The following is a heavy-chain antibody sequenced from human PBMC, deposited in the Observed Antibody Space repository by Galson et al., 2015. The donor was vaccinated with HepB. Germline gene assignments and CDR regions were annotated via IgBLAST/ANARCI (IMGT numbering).Heavy chain of an antibody. CDR1: GGTFSSYT. CDR2: IIPILGIA. V-gene: IGHV1-69*02. CDR3: ARWIQLWPRANAFDI. J-gene: IGHJ3*02. Sequence: SVKVSCKASGGTFSSYTISWVRQAPGQGLEWMGRIIPILGIANYAQKFQGRVTITADKSTSTAYMELSSLRSEDTAVYYCARWIQLWPRANAFDIWGQGTMVTVSS. D-gene: IGHD5-18*01.